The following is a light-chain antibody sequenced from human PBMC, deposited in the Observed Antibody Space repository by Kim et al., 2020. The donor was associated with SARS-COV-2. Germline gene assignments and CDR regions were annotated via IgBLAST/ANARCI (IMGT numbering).Light chain of an antibody. V-gene: IGKV3-15*01. CDR2: GAS. J-gene: IGKJ4*01. CDR1: QSVSSN. Sequence: ETVMTQSPANLSVSPGESATLSCRASQSVSSNLAWYQQKLGQAPRLLIYGASTRATGIPARFSGSGSGTEFTLTISSLQSEDFAVYYCQQYNDWPLTFGGGTKVDIK. CDR3: QQYNDWPLT.